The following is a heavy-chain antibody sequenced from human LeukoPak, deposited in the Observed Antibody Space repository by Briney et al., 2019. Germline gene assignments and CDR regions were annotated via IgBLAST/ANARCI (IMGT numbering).Heavy chain of an antibody. V-gene: IGHV5-10-1*01. D-gene: IGHD3-10*01. CDR3: ARQYGSGSPAHYFDY. Sequence: GESLKISCKGSGYSFTSYWISWVRQTPGKGLEWMGRIDPSDSYTNYSPSFQGHVTISADKSISTAYLQWSSLKASDTAMYYCARQYGSGSPAHYFDYWGQGTLVTVSS. CDR2: IDPSDSYT. CDR1: GYSFTSYW. J-gene: IGHJ4*02.